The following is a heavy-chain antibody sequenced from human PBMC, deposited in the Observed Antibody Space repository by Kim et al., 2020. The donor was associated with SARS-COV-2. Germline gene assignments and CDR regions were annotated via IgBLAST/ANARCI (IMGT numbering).Heavy chain of an antibody. Sequence: ASVKFSCKASGYTFTSYYMHWVRQAPGQGLEWMGIINPSGGSTSYAQKFQGRVTMTRDTCTSTVYMELSSLRSEDTAVYYCAGGPYYYDSSGYVFGFGYYYGLDVWGQGTTVTVSS. CDR1: GYTFTSYY. J-gene: IGHJ6*02. V-gene: IGHV1-46*01. CDR3: AGGPYYYDSSGYVFGFGYYYGLDV. CDR2: INPSGGST. D-gene: IGHD3-22*01.